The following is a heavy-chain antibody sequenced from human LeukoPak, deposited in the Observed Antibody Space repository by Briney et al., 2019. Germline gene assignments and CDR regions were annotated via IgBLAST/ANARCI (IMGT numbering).Heavy chain of an antibody. Sequence: GGSLRLSCAASGFTFSSYGMHWVRQAPGKGLEWVAFIQYNGTNKDYADSVKGRFTISRDNSKNTVSLQMNSLKPEDTALYYCVKDIRRGYNFGYDQFAYWGQGTLVTVSS. J-gene: IGHJ4*02. CDR2: IQYNGTNK. V-gene: IGHV3-30*02. D-gene: IGHD5-18*01. CDR1: GFTFSSYG. CDR3: VKDIRRGYNFGYDQFAY.